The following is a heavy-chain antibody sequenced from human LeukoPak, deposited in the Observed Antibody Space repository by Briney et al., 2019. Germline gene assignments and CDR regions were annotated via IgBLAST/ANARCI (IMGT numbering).Heavy chain of an antibody. D-gene: IGHD1-26*01. Sequence: GGSLRLSCAASGFTFSSYAMTWVHQAPGKGLEWVATIRVDGSTEYPVDSMEGRFTISRDNAKNSLHLQMNSLRAEDTAVYYCATYSGPDKWDASDMWGQGTLVTVSS. CDR2: IRVDGSTE. V-gene: IGHV3-7*01. CDR3: ATYSGPDKWDASDM. J-gene: IGHJ3*02. CDR1: GFTFSSYA.